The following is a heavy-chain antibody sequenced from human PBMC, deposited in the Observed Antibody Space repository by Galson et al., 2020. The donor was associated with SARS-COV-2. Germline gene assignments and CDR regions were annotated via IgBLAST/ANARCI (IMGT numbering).Heavy chain of an antibody. D-gene: IGHD3-10*01. CDR2: ISYDGSNK. J-gene: IGHJ5*02. CDR1: GFTFSSYA. Sequence: SLRLSCAASGFTFSSYAMHWVRQAPGKGLEWVAVISYDGSNKYYADSVKGRFTISRDNSKNTLYLQMNSLRAEDTAVYYCARCGSGSYWSWFDPWGQGTLVTVSS. V-gene: IGHV3-30-3*01. CDR3: ARCGSGSYWSWFDP.